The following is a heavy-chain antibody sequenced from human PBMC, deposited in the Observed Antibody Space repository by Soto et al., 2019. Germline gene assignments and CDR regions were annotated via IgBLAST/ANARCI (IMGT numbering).Heavy chain of an antibody. J-gene: IGHJ4*02. D-gene: IGHD1-1*01. CDR3: VRGLRNANDPY. CDR2: ITEDGSGT. Sequence: PGGSLRLSCATSGFTFSSYPIHWVRQAPGKGPVWVSRITEDGSGTTYADSVKGRFTVTRDNAKNTMYLQMSGLGAEDTAVYHCVRGLRNANDPYWGQGTLVTVSS. V-gene: IGHV3-74*01. CDR1: GFTFSSYP.